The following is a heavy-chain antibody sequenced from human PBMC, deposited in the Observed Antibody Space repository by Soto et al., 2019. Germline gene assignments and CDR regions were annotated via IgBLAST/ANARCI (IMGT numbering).Heavy chain of an antibody. D-gene: IGHD3-16*01. Sequence: GASVKVSCKASGFTFTSSAVQWVRQARGQRLEWIGWIVVGSGNTNYAQKFQERITITRDMSTSTAYMELSSLRSEDTAVYYCAALALMMTFPDDGYYFDYWGQGTLVTVSS. CDR3: AALALMMTFPDDGYYFDY. V-gene: IGHV1-58*01. J-gene: IGHJ4*02. CDR1: GFTFTSSA. CDR2: IVVGSGNT.